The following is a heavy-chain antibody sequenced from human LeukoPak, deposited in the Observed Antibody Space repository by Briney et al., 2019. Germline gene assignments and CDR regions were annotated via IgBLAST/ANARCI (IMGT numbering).Heavy chain of an antibody. J-gene: IGHJ4*02. D-gene: IGHD6-13*01. CDR1: GGSFSGYY. CDR2: IYYSGST. CDR3: ARTTLGIAAAADDFDY. Sequence: SETLSLTCAVYGGSFSGYYWSWIRQPPGKGLEWIGYIYYSGSTNYNPSLKSRVTISIDTSKNQFSLKLSSVTAADTAVYYCARTTLGIAAAADDFDYWGQGTLVTVSS. V-gene: IGHV4-59*01.